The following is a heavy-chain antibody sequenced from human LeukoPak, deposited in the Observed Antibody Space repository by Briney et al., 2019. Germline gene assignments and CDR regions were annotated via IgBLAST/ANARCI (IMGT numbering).Heavy chain of an antibody. D-gene: IGHD1-26*01. CDR2: INRANGNT. CDR3: ARDGRFIVADYYYGMDV. V-gene: IGHV1-3*04. J-gene: IGHJ6*02. CDR1: GYTFANYA. Sequence: ASVKVSCKASGYTFANYAMHWVRQAPGQSLEWMGWINRANGNTKYSQKFQGRVTITRDTSASTAYMELSSLRSEDTAVYYCARDGRFIVADYYYGMDVWGQGTTVTVSS.